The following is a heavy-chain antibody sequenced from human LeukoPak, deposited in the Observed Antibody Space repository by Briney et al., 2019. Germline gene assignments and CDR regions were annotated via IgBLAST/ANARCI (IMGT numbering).Heavy chain of an antibody. D-gene: IGHD3-10*01. CDR1: GGSFSGYY. V-gene: IGHV4-34*01. Sequence: SETLSLTCAVYGGSFSGYYWSWIRQPPGKGLEWIGEINHSGSTNYNPSLKSRVTISVDTSKNQFSLQLNSVTPEDTAVYYCARDFSPRVRGVDYYYGMDVWGQGTTVTVSS. CDR3: ARDFSPRVRGVDYYYGMDV. J-gene: IGHJ6*02. CDR2: INHSGST.